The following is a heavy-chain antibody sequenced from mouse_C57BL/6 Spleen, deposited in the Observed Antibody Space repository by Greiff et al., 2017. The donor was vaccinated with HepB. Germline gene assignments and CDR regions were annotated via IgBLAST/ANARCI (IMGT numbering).Heavy chain of an antibody. Sequence: QVQLKQPGAELVMPGASVKLSCKASGYTFTSYWMHWVKQRPGQGLEWIGEIDPSDSYTNYNQKFKGKSTLTVDKSSSTAYMQLSSLTSEDSAVYYCARRGDVNFDYWGQGTTLTVSS. J-gene: IGHJ2*01. D-gene: IGHD3-3*01. CDR2: IDPSDSYT. CDR1: GYTFTSYW. V-gene: IGHV1-69*01. CDR3: ARRGDVNFDY.